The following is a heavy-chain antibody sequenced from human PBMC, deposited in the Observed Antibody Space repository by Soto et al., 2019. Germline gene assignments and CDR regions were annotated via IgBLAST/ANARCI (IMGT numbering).Heavy chain of an antibody. V-gene: IGHV3-23*01. J-gene: IGHJ6*02. Sequence: LGGSLRLSCAASGFSFSTYPMVWVRQAPGKRLAAFSSISGSGDKTYYKDSVRGRFTISRDNSRNTVDLQMNSLRPEDTAVYYCAKILSTVTSYYYGRDAWGQGTTVTVAS. CDR3: AKILSTVTSYYYGRDA. CDR1: GFSFSTYP. D-gene: IGHD4-17*01. CDR2: ISGSGDKT.